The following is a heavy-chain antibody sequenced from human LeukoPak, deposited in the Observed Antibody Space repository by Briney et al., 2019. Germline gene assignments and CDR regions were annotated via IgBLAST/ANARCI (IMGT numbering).Heavy chain of an antibody. CDR3: ARAYCSSTSCFG. CDR1: GFTFSSYW. Sequence: GGSLRLSCAASGFTFSSYWMSWVRQAPGKGLEWVANIKQDGSEKYYVDSVKGRFTISRDSAKNSLYLQMDSLRAEDTAVYYCARAYCSSTSCFGWGQGTLVTVSS. CDR2: IKQDGSEK. J-gene: IGHJ4*02. D-gene: IGHD2-2*01. V-gene: IGHV3-7*01.